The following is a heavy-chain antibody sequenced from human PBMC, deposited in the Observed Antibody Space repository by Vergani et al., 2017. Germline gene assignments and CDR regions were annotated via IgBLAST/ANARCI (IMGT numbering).Heavy chain of an antibody. J-gene: IGHJ6*03. CDR2: IYYSGST. CDR1: GGSISSGDYY. V-gene: IGHV4-30-4*01. CDR3: ARVTVEMATTPPYYYYYMDV. Sequence: QVQLQESGPGLVKPSQTLSLTCTVSGGSISSGDYYWSWIRQPPGKGLEWIGYIYYSGSTYYNPSLKSRVTISVDTSKNQFSLKLSSVTAADTAVYYCARVTVEMATTPPYYYYYMDVWGKGTTVTVSS. D-gene: IGHD5-24*01.